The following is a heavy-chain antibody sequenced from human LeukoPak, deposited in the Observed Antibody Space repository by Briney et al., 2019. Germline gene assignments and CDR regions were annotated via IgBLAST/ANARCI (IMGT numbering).Heavy chain of an antibody. CDR1: GYTFTAYW. CDR2: IHPGDSDT. Sequence: GESLKISCKGSGYTFTAYWIGWVRQMPGKGLEWMGIIHPGDSDTRYSPSFQGQVTISADKSISSASLQWSSLKASDTAVYYCARLSRGDYYESSGYYYGGDFWGQGTLVTVSS. J-gene: IGHJ4*02. CDR3: ARLSRGDYYESSGYYYGGDF. V-gene: IGHV5-51*01. D-gene: IGHD3-22*01.